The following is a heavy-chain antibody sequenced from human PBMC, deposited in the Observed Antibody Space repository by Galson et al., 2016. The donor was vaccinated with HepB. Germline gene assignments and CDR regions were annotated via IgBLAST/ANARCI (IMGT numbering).Heavy chain of an antibody. CDR1: GFSFNAYS. V-gene: IGHV3-48*04. D-gene: IGHD3-3*01. CDR2: ISGSGTTI. Sequence: SLRLSCAASGFSFNAYSMNWVRQAPGKGLEWISYISGSGTTILYAASVRGRITISRDNAKNSVSLQMKSLRAEDTAVYYCARGILESTALPHCFDNWGRGSLVTVAS. CDR3: ARGILESTALPHCFDN. J-gene: IGHJ4*02.